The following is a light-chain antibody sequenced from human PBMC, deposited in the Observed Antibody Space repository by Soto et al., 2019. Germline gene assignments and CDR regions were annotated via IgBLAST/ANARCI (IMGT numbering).Light chain of an antibody. Sequence: EIVLTQSPATVSLSPGERATLSCRASQSVSSYLAWYQQKPGQAPRLLIYDASNRATGIPARFSGSGSGTEFTLTISSLQPDDFATYYCQQFNTSPWTFGQGTKVDIK. J-gene: IGKJ1*01. V-gene: IGKV3-11*01. CDR3: QQFNTSPWT. CDR2: DAS. CDR1: QSVSSY.